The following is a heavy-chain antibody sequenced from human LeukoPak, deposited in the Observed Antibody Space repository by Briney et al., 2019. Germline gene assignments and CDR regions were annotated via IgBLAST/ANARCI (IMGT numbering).Heavy chain of an antibody. CDR1: GYTFTGYY. Sequence: GASVKVSCKASGYTFTGYYMHWVRQAPGQGLEWMGWINPNSGGTNYAQKFQGRVTMTRDTSISTAYMELSRLRSDDTAVYYCAREPPWYSGSYHPQYFQHWGQGTLVTVSS. J-gene: IGHJ1*01. CDR3: AREPPWYSGSYHPQYFQH. D-gene: IGHD1-26*01. CDR2: INPNSGGT. V-gene: IGHV1-2*02.